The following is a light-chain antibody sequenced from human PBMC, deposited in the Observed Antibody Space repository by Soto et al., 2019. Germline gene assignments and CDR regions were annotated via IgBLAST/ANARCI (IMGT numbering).Light chain of an antibody. Sequence: DIQMTQSPTSLSAPVGDSVTITCQASQNIKKFLNWYQQKPGKAPKLLIYTASSVQAGFPSRFSGSGSGTDFTLTISSLQPEDFATYSCQQSFSAPLTFGGGTRVEI. CDR2: TAS. CDR3: QQSFSAPLT. CDR1: QNIKKF. V-gene: IGKV1-39*01. J-gene: IGKJ4*01.